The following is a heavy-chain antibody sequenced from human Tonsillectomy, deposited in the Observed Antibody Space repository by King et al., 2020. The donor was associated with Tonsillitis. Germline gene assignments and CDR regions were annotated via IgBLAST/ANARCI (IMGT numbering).Heavy chain of an antibody. Sequence: VQLVQSGGGVVQPGRSLRLSCAASGFTFSSYAMHWVRQAPGKGLEWVAVISYDGSNKYYADSVKGRFTISRDNSKNTLYLQMNSLRAEDTAVYYCAGVTVGGGYSYGSQGAFDYWGQGPLLTVSS. CDR1: GFTFSSYA. D-gene: IGHD5-18*01. V-gene: IGHV3-30*01. CDR2: ISYDGSNK. CDR3: AGVTVGGGYSYGSQGAFDY. J-gene: IGHJ4*02.